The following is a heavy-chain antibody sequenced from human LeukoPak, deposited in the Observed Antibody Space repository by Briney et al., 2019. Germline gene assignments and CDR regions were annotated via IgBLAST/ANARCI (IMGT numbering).Heavy chain of an antibody. CDR1: GYSFTSYW. V-gene: IGHV5-51*01. J-gene: IGHJ4*02. Sequence: GESLKISCKGSGYSFTSYWIGWVRQVPGKGLEWMGIIYPGDSDTAYSPSFQGQVTVSADKSITTAYLQWSSLKASDTAMYYCARRGRYSYGSYFDYWGQGTLVTVSS. D-gene: IGHD5-18*01. CDR2: IYPGDSDT. CDR3: ARRGRYSYGSYFDY.